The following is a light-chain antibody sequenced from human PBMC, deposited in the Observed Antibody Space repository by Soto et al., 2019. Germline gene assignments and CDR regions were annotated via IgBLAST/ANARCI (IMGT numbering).Light chain of an antibody. Sequence: DIQMTQSPSILSASVGDRVTITCRASQRISTWLAWYQQKPGKAPMLLIFEASTLESWVPSRFSGSGSGTQITLTISGLLPGDFATEDCQHYNSSPWTFGQGTMVDSK. CDR1: QRISTW. V-gene: IGKV1-5*03. CDR3: QHYNSSPWT. J-gene: IGKJ1*01. CDR2: EAS.